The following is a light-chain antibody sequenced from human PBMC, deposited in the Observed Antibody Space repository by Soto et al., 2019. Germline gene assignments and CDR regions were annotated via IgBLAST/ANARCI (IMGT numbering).Light chain of an antibody. J-gene: IGLJ1*01. CDR3: NLYTYGSTYV. Sequence: QSVLTQPASVSGSPGQSITISCTGTSRDVGGYTYVSWYQQHPAKAPQLIIYEVSNRPSGVSNRFSGSRSGNTASLTISGLQAEDEADYYCNLYTYGSTYVFGTGTKVTVL. CDR1: SRDVGGYTY. V-gene: IGLV2-14*01. CDR2: EVS.